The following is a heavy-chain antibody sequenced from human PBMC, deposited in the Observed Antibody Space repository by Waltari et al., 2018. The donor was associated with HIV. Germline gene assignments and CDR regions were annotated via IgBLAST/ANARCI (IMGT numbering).Heavy chain of an antibody. CDR3: ARNSSAKGNRYFYYGLDV. V-gene: IGHV1-8*02. D-gene: IGHD3-22*01. CDR1: GYIFMNFD. CDR2: MNPKSGNT. J-gene: IGHJ6*02. Sequence: QVHLVQSGPEVKRPGASVKISCKGYGYIFMNFDVHWVRQAAGTGPEGLGWMNPKSGNTASPYIFEERVTMTRDVSTDTAYMEMSGLTPEDTAIYYCARNSSAKGNRYFYYGLDVWGQGTPVTV.